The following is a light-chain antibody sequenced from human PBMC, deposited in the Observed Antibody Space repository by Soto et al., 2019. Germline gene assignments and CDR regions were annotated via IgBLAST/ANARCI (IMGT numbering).Light chain of an antibody. CDR3: QQRNYWPIT. V-gene: IGKV3-11*01. CDR2: DAS. CDR1: QSVTNY. J-gene: IGKJ5*01. Sequence: EIVLTQSPATPFFSPGEGAPLSFRASQSVTNYLAWYQHKPGRAPRLLIYDASNRATGIPARFSGSGSGTDFTLTISSLEPEDFAVYYCQQRNYWPITFGQGTRLEIK.